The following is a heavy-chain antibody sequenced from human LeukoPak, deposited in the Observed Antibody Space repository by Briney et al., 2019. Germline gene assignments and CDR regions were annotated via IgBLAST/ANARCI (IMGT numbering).Heavy chain of an antibody. CDR3: ARDSSSGSSFNY. Sequence: GGSLRLSCAASGFTFSSYGMNWVRQAPGKGLEWVSSISSSSSYIYYADSVKGRFTISRDNAKNSLYLQMNSLRAEDTAVYYCARDSSSGSSFNYWGQGTLVTVSS. D-gene: IGHD1-26*01. J-gene: IGHJ4*02. V-gene: IGHV3-21*01. CDR1: GFTFSSYG. CDR2: ISSSSSYI.